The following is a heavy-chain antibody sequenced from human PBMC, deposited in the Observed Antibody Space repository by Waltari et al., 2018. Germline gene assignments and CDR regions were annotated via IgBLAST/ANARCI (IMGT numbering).Heavy chain of an antibody. J-gene: IGHJ3*02. Sequence: QVQLVQSGAEVKKPGASVKVSCKVSGYTLTELSMHWVRQAPGKGLGWMGGLDPQGGETIYAQKLQGRVTMTEDTSTDTAYMELSSLRSEDTAVYYCATSNYGDYTDAFDIWGQGTMVTVSS. CDR3: ATSNYGDYTDAFDI. CDR1: GYTLTELS. V-gene: IGHV1-24*01. CDR2: LDPQGGET. D-gene: IGHD4-17*01.